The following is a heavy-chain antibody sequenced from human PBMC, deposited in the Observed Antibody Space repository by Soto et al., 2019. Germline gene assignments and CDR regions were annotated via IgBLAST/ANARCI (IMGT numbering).Heavy chain of an antibody. CDR3: ARERTVAGNDY. Sequence: PSETLSLTCAFSGGSISSGGYSWSWIRQPPGKGLEWIGYIYHSGSTYYNPSLKSRVTISVDRSKNQFSLKLSSVTAADTAVYYCARERTVAGNDYWGQGTLVTVSS. CDR1: GGSISSGGYS. D-gene: IGHD6-19*01. CDR2: IYHSGST. J-gene: IGHJ4*02. V-gene: IGHV4-30-2*01.